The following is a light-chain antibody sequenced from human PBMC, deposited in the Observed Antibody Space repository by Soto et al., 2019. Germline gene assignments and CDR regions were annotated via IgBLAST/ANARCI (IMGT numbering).Light chain of an antibody. J-gene: IGKJ1*01. V-gene: IGKV1-39*01. CDR1: QSISSW. Sequence: DIQMTQSPYTLSASVGDRVTITCRASQSISSWLAWYQQKPGRAPKLLIYAASSLQSGVPSRFSGSGSGTDFTLTISSLQPEDFATYYCQQSYSTPPWTFGQGTKVDIK. CDR3: QQSYSTPPWT. CDR2: AAS.